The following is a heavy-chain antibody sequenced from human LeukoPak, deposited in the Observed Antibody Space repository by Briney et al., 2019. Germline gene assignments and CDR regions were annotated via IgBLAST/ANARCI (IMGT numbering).Heavy chain of an antibody. CDR1: GFNFRDHH. D-gene: IGHD2-2*01. V-gene: IGHV3-11*04. CDR2: ITSGGII. Sequence: GGSLRLSCAASGFNFRDHHMSWIRQVPGKGLEWISHITSGGIIYYADSVKGRFTISRDNAKNSLYLQMNSLRAEDTAVYYCARDFQDIVVVPALMDVWGQGTTVTVSS. J-gene: IGHJ6*02. CDR3: ARDFQDIVVVPALMDV.